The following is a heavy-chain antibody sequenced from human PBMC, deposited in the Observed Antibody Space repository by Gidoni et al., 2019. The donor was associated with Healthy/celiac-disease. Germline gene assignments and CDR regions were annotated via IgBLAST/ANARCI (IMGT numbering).Heavy chain of an antibody. CDR1: GFTFDDSG. Sequence: EVQLVESGGGVVRPGGSLRLSCAASGFTFDDSGMGWVRQAPGKGLEGCSGINWNGGSKGYADSVKGRFTISRDNAKNSLYLQMNSLRAEDTALYYCARAPAGIAAAAQSRGFDYWGQGTLVTVSS. D-gene: IGHD6-13*01. J-gene: IGHJ4*02. CDR3: ARAPAGIAAAAQSRGFDY. V-gene: IGHV3-20*04. CDR2: INWNGGSK.